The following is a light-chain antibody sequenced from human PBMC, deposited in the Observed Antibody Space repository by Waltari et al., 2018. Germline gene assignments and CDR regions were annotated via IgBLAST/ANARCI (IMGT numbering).Light chain of an antibody. J-gene: IGKJ2*01. V-gene: IGKV4-1*01. Sequence: DIVMTQSPDSLALSLGETATINCKSSQSVFSSSSNRNYLVWYQQKPGQPPKLLIYWASTRECGVPERFSGSGSGTDFTLTISSLQAEDVAVYYCQQSYSIPRTFGQGTKLEIE. CDR1: QSVFSSSSNRNY. CDR3: QQSYSIPRT. CDR2: WAS.